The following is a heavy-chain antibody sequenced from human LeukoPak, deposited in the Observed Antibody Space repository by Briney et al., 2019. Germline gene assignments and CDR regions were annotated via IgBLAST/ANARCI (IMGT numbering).Heavy chain of an antibody. J-gene: IGHJ6*02. CDR2: ISWNSGSI. Sequence: PGGSLRLSCAASGFTFDDYAMHWVRQAPGKGLEWVSGISWNSGSIGYADSVKGRFTISRDNAKNSLYLQMNSLRAEDTALYYCAKDMGRVDTAMVGPLYYYYGMDVWGQGTTVTVSS. V-gene: IGHV3-9*01. CDR3: AKDMGRVDTAMVGPLYYYYGMDV. CDR1: GFTFDDYA. D-gene: IGHD5-18*01.